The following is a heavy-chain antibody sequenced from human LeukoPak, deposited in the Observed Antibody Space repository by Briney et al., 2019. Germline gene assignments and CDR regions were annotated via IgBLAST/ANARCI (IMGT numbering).Heavy chain of an antibody. Sequence: AASVKVSCTASGGTFSSYAISWVRQAPGQGLEWMGGIIPIFGTANYAQKFQGRVTITTDESTSTAYMELNSLRSEDTAVYYCARANSNYDRYYYMDVWGKGTTVTVSS. CDR2: IIPIFGTA. J-gene: IGHJ6*03. V-gene: IGHV1-69*05. CDR1: GGTFSSYA. D-gene: IGHD4-11*01. CDR3: ARANSNYDRYYYMDV.